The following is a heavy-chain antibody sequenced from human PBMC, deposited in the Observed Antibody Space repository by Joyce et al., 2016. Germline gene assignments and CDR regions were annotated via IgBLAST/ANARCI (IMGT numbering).Heavy chain of an antibody. D-gene: IGHD4/OR15-4a*01. V-gene: IGHV5-51*01. CDR3: ARLWWAGKDLGAFDI. CDR2: IYSGDSYT. J-gene: IGHJ3*02. CDR1: GYTFTGYW. Sequence: EVQLVQSGAEVKKPGESLKISCKGSGYTFTGYWIGWVRQMPGKGLEWMGIIYSGDSYTDTARPSISADKSISTAYLQWSSLKASDTAMYYCARLWWAGKDLGAFDIWGQGTMVTVSS.